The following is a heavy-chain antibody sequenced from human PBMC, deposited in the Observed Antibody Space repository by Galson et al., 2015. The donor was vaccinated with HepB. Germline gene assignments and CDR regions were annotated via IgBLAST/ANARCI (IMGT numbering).Heavy chain of an antibody. J-gene: IGHJ3*02. Sequence: SLRLSCAASGFTVSSNYMSWVRQAPGKGLEWVSVIYSGGSTYYADSVKGRFTISRDNSKNTLYLQMNSLRAEDTAVYYCARVLSSWNLDAFDIWGQGTMVTVSS. CDR1: GFTVSSNY. V-gene: IGHV3-53*01. D-gene: IGHD2/OR15-2a*01. CDR3: ARVLSSWNLDAFDI. CDR2: IYSGGST.